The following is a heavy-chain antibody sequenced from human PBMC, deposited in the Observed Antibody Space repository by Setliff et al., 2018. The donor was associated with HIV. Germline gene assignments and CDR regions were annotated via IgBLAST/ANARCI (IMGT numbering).Heavy chain of an antibody. D-gene: IGHD5-12*01. Sequence: GGSLRLSCAASGFTVSTYYMSWVRQAPGKGLEWVSTIYSGGSTYHADSVKGRFTISRDNSKNTLYLQMNSLRVEDTAVYYCAKGRYGGYDWGTLDIWGQGTMVTVSS. CDR2: IYSGGST. J-gene: IGHJ3*02. CDR3: AKGRYGGYDWGTLDI. V-gene: IGHV3-53*01. CDR1: GFTVSTYY.